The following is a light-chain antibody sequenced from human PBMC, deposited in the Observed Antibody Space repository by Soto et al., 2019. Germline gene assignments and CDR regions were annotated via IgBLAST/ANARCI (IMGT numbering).Light chain of an antibody. J-gene: IGKJ5*01. CDR3: PQSFRSSFT. Sequence: DIQMTQSPSSLSASVGDTVTMSGRASQSISLSVNWYQQKPGKVTKLLIYVAFNLESGVPSSFRGSGSGTEFTFPIRSLQPEDFATYYCPQSFRSSFTFGQGTRLEIK. CDR1: QSISLS. CDR2: VAF. V-gene: IGKV1-39*01.